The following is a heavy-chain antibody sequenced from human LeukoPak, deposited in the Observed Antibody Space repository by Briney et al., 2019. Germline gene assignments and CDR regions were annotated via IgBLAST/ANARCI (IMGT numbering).Heavy chain of an antibody. V-gene: IGHV4-4*07. J-gene: IGHJ6*03. Sequence: SETLSLTCTVFGASIDGYYWSWIRQPAGQSPEWIGRIHTSGTTNYNPAFKSRVIMSVDTSDKQFSLNVSSVTAADTAVHYCARMPPVRGVRNFYFYYYVDVWGRGTTVTVSS. CDR3: ARMPPVRGVRNFYFYYYVDV. CDR1: GASIDGYY. CDR2: IHTSGTT. D-gene: IGHD3-10*01.